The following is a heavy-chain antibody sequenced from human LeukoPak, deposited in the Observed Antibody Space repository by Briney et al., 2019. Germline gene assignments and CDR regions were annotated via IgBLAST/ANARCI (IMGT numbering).Heavy chain of an antibody. J-gene: IGHJ4*02. CDR1: GYSFTSYW. CDR2: IYPGDSDT. CDR3: ARQTCSNTNCGIDY. V-gene: IGHV5-51*01. D-gene: IGHD2-2*01. Sequence: GESLKISCKGFGYSFTSYWIAWVRQMPGKGLEWMGIIYPGDSDTRYSPSFQGQVTMSADKSISTAYLQWSSLKASDTAIYYCARQTCSNTNCGIDYWGQGTLVTVSS.